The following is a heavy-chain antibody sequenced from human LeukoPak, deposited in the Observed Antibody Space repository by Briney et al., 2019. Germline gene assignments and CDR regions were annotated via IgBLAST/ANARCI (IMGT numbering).Heavy chain of an antibody. CDR2: IYYSGST. Sequence: SETLSLTCTVSGGSISSYYWSWIRQPPGKGLEWIGYIYYSGSTNYNPSLKSRVTISVDTSKNQFSLKLRSVTAADTAVYYCARARTITGYFDYWGQGTLVTVSS. V-gene: IGHV4-59*01. J-gene: IGHJ4*02. CDR3: ARARTITGYFDY. D-gene: IGHD5-24*01. CDR1: GGSISSYY.